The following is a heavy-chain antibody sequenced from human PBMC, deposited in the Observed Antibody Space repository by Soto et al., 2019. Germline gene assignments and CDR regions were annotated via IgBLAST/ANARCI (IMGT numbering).Heavy chain of an antibody. V-gene: IGHV3-9*01. D-gene: IGHD3-10*01. CDR1: GFSFEDYA. Sequence: GGSLRLSCAASGFSFEDYAMHWVRQAPGKGLEWVSGISWNSGSIGYADSVKGRFTVSRDNAKNSLYLQMDSLRAEDTALYYCAKDMVRGIIDYYFYMDVWGKGTTVTVSS. CDR2: ISWNSGSI. J-gene: IGHJ6*03. CDR3: AKDMVRGIIDYYFYMDV.